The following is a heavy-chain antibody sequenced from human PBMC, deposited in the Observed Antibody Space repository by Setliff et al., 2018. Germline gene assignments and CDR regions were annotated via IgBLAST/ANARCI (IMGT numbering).Heavy chain of an antibody. V-gene: IGHV3-30*02. D-gene: IGHD2-21*01. Sequence: PGGSLRLSCAASGFTFSGFGMHWVRQAPGKGLEWVAFIRYNGNNQYYSDSVKGRFTTSRDNSKNTLYLQMNSLTNEDTAVYYCAKDSLEVVIALHGMDVWGQGTTVTVSS. J-gene: IGHJ6*02. CDR1: GFTFSGFG. CDR3: AKDSLEVVIALHGMDV. CDR2: IRYNGNNQ.